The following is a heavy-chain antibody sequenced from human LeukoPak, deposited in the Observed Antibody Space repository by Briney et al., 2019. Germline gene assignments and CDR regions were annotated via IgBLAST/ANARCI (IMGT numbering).Heavy chain of an antibody. Sequence: SETLSLTCAVYGAVYGESFSAYYWGWIRQPPGKGLEWIGEINHSGSTNYNPSLKSRVTISVDASNNQFSLKLSSVTVADTAVYYCARGRSLGFFDYWGQGTLVTVSS. CDR2: INHSGST. D-gene: IGHD1-26*01. J-gene: IGHJ4*02. V-gene: IGHV4-34*01. CDR1: GESFSAYY. CDR3: ARGRSLGFFDY.